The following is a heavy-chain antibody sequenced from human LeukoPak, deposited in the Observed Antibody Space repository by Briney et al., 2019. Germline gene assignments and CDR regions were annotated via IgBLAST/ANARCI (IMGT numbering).Heavy chain of an antibody. CDR2: ISYIGGST. D-gene: IGHD3-10*01. Sequence: EGSLRLSCAASGFTFSSYAMSWVRQAPGKGLDWVSTISYIGGSTYYADSVKGRFTISRDSSKNTLYLQMNSLRAEDTAVYYCAGGSGTYTKFDYWGQGTLVTVSS. CDR1: GFTFSSYA. J-gene: IGHJ4*02. V-gene: IGHV3-23*01. CDR3: AGGSGTYTKFDY.